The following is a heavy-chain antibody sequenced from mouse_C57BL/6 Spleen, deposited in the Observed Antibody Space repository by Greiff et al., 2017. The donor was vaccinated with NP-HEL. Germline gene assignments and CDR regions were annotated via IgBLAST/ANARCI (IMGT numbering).Heavy chain of an antibody. D-gene: IGHD1-1*01. CDR1: GYSFTGYY. Sequence: VQLQQSGPELVKPGASVKISCKASGYSFTGYYMNWVKQSPEKSLEWIGEINPSTGGTTYNQKFKAKATLTVDKSSSTAYMQLKSLTSEDSAVYYCARNYYGSSLYYFDYWGQGTTLTVSS. V-gene: IGHV1-42*01. CDR3: ARNYYGSSLYYFDY. J-gene: IGHJ2*01. CDR2: INPSTGGT.